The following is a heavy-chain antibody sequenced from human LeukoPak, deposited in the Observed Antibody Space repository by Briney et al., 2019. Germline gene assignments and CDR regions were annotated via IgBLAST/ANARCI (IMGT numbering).Heavy chain of an antibody. CDR3: ARGPWTTVTSFDY. Sequence: PSETLSLTCTVSGGSISSYCRSWIRQPPGKGLEWIGYIYYSGSTNYNPSLKSRVTISVDTSKNQFSLKLSSVTAADTAVYYCARGPWTTVTSFDYWGQGTLVTVSS. CDR1: GGSISSYC. CDR2: IYYSGST. V-gene: IGHV4-59*01. D-gene: IGHD4-17*01. J-gene: IGHJ4*02.